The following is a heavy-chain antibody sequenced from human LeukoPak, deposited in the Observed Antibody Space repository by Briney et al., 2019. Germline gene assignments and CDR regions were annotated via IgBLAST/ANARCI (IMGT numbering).Heavy chain of an antibody. CDR3: AKDRIGCSGDCFSDTETFQN. J-gene: IGHJ1*01. D-gene: IGHD2-21*02. CDR1: GFIFDRYV. Sequence: GGSLRLSCAASGFIFDRYVMSLGRQAPGKGLEWVSGISGNGGTTYYPDSVKGRFPISRDNSRNTLYLQMNSLRGDDTAVYYCAKDRIGCSGDCFSDTETFQNWGQGILVTVSS. CDR2: ISGNGGTT. V-gene: IGHV3-23*01.